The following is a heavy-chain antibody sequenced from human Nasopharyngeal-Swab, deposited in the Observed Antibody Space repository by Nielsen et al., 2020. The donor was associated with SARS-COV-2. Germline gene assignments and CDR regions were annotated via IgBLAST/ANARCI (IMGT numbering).Heavy chain of an antibody. CDR3: AIPRSPGIAAAGYFDY. CDR2: IIPIFGTA. CDR1: GGTFSSYA. Sequence: SLKVSCKASGGTFSSYAISWVRQAPGQGLEWMGGIIPIFGTANYAQKFQGRVTITADEYTSTAYMELSSLRSDDTAVYYCAIPRSPGIAAAGYFDYWGQGTLVTVSS. V-gene: IGHV1-69*13. D-gene: IGHD6-13*01. J-gene: IGHJ4*02.